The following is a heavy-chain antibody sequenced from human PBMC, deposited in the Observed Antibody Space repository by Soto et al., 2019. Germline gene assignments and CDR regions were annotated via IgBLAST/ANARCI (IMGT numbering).Heavy chain of an antibody. V-gene: IGHV4-59*01. CDR2: VHFSGRA. Sequence: TLSLTCSVSGGSLSPYYWSWIRQSPGKGLEWIGYVHFSGRAYYNPSLKSRVTMSVDTSKNQFSLKVYSVTAADTAVYFCARDRDILVVAPDKRRHFFYYGLDAWGHGTTVTVSS. CDR3: ARDRDILVVAPDKRRHFFYYGLDA. J-gene: IGHJ6*02. CDR1: GGSLSPYY. D-gene: IGHD2-2*01.